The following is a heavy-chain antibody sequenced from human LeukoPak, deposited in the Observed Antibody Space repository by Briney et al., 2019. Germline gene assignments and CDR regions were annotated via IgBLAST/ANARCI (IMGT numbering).Heavy chain of an antibody. Sequence: PSETLSLTCTVSGGSISSGSYYWSWIRQPAGKGLEWIGRIYTSGSTNYNPSLKSRVTISVDTSKNQFSLKLSSVTAADTAVYYCARGGSSGWSKALDYWGQGTLVTVSS. V-gene: IGHV4-61*02. D-gene: IGHD6-19*01. CDR2: IYTSGST. CDR1: GGSISSGSYY. CDR3: ARGGSSGWSKALDY. J-gene: IGHJ4*02.